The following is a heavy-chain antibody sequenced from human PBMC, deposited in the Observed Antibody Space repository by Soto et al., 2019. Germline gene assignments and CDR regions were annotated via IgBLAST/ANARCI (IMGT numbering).Heavy chain of an antibody. V-gene: IGHV1-58*01. Sequence: ASVKVSCKASGFTFTTSAVQWVRLARGQRLEWIGWIVVGSGNTNYAQKFHERVTITRDMSTSTAYMELSSLRSEDTAVYYCAAGPAATQWGMDVWGQGTTVTVSS. D-gene: IGHD2-2*01. CDR2: IVVGSGNT. CDR3: AAGPAATQWGMDV. J-gene: IGHJ6*02. CDR1: GFTFTTSA.